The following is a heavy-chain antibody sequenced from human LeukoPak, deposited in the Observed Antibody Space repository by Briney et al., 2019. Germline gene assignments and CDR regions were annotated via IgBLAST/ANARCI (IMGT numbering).Heavy chain of an antibody. CDR2: INHSGST. Sequence: SETLSLTCAVYGGSFSGFYWSWVRQPPGKGLEWIGEINHSGSTNYNPSLKSRVTISVDTSKNQFSLKLSSVTAADTAVYYCARAWKPLLWFGELFDYWGQGTLVTVSS. D-gene: IGHD3-10*01. J-gene: IGHJ4*02. CDR3: ARAWKPLLWFGELFDY. CDR1: GGSFSGFY. V-gene: IGHV4-34*01.